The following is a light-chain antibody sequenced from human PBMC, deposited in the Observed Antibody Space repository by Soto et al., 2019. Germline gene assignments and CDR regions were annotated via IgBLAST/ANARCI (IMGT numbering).Light chain of an antibody. Sequence: DIQMTQSPSTLSASVGDRVTITCRASQSISSWLAWYQQKPGKAPKHLIYKASSLESGVPSRFSGSGSGTEFTLTISSLQPDDFATYYCQQYNSYHWTFGQGTKVEIK. CDR1: QSISSW. CDR3: QQYNSYHWT. V-gene: IGKV1-5*03. J-gene: IGKJ1*01. CDR2: KAS.